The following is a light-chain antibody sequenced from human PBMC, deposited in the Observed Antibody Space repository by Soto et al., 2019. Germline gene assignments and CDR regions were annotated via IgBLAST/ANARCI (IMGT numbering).Light chain of an antibody. Sequence: DIQMTQTPSSLSASNGDRVSFTCQASQDISKFLNWYQHKPGQAPSLLIYDASKSHFGVPSRFSGSGSGTDFTFTISSLQPEDNATYYCQQYDNRPYTFGPGTKVDIK. J-gene: IGKJ3*01. V-gene: IGKV1-33*01. CDR1: QDISKF. CDR2: DAS. CDR3: QQYDNRPYT.